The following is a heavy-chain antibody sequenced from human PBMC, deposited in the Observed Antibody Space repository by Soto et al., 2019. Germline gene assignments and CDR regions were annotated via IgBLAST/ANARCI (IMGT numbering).Heavy chain of an antibody. V-gene: IGHV4-31*03. Sequence: QVQLQESGPGLVKPSQTLSLTCTVSCVSISSGGYYWSWSRQHPGKGLEWIGYIYYSGSTYYNPSLKSRVTTSVDTSKDQFSLKLSSVTAADTAVYYCAVSRDGYSMDVWGQGTTVTVSS. D-gene: IGHD2-2*01. CDR3: AVSRDGYSMDV. J-gene: IGHJ6*02. CDR1: CVSISSGGYY. CDR2: IYYSGST.